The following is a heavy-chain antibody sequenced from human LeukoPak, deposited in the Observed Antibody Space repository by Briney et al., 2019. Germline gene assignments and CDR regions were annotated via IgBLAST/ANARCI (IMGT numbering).Heavy chain of an antibody. Sequence: GGSLRLSCVASGFTFSNYVLHWVRQAPGKGLEWLAVISYDGSKNYYAASVKGRFSISRDNSKNTVYLQMNSLRSDDTAVYYCARDREYYYDTSGLANDAFDIWGQGTMVTVSS. J-gene: IGHJ3*02. CDR2: ISYDGSKN. D-gene: IGHD3-22*01. CDR3: ARDREYYYDTSGLANDAFDI. CDR1: GFTFSNYV. V-gene: IGHV3-30*01.